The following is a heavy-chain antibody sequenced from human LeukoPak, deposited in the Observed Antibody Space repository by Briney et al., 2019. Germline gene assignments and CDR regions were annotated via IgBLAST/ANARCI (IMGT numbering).Heavy chain of an antibody. Sequence: PGGSLRLSCAASGFTFSSYSMNWVRQAPGKGLEWVSYISSSSSAIYYADSVKGRFTISRDNAKNSLYLQMNSLRAEDTAVYYCARDGYNRGGGFDYWGQGTLVTVSS. V-gene: IGHV3-48*01. CDR2: ISSSSSAI. D-gene: IGHD5-24*01. CDR3: ARDGYNRGGGFDY. CDR1: GFTFSSYS. J-gene: IGHJ4*02.